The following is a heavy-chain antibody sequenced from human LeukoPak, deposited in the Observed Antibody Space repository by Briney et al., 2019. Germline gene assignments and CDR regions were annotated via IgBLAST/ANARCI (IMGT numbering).Heavy chain of an antibody. CDR2: ISSSSNTI. J-gene: IGHJ4*02. V-gene: IGHV3-48*02. CDR1: GFTFSSYT. Sequence: GGSLRVSCAASGFTFSSYTMNWVRQAPGKGLEWVSYISSSSNTIYYADSVKGRFTISRDNAKNSLYLQMNSLTDEDTAVYYCAPRGVVIDYWGQGTLVTVSS. CDR3: APRGVVIDY. D-gene: IGHD3-3*01.